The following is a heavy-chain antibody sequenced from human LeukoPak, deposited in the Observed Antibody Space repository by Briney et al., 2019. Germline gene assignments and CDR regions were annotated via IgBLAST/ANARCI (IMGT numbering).Heavy chain of an antibody. CDR1: GFTFSSYA. CDR2: IYSGGTT. Sequence: GGSLRLSCAASGFTFSSYAMSWVRQAPGKGLEWVSVIYSGGTTYYADSVKGRFTISRDNSKNTLYLQMNSLRAEGTAVYYCARPLSIEGAFDIWGQGTMVTVSS. V-gene: IGHV3-53*01. CDR3: ARPLSIEGAFDI. D-gene: IGHD6-6*01. J-gene: IGHJ3*02.